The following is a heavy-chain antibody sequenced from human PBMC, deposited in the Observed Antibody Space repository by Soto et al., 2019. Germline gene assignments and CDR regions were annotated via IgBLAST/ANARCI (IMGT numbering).Heavy chain of an antibody. J-gene: IGHJ4*02. CDR2: IYYSGST. Sequence: QVQLQESGPGLVKPSQTLSLTCTVSGGSISSGGYYWSWIRQHPGKGLEWIGYIYYSGSTYYNPSLKSRVXSXVXXSENQCSLKLSSGTAADSAVYYCARGGSGWYLFDYWGQGTLVTVSS. V-gene: IGHV4-31*03. D-gene: IGHD6-19*01. CDR3: ARGGSGWYLFDY. CDR1: GGSISSGGYY.